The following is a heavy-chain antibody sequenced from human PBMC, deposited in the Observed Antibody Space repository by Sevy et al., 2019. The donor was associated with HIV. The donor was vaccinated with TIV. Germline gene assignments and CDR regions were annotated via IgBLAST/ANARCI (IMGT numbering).Heavy chain of an antibody. CDR2: IYYTGRT. Sequence: SETLSLTCTVSGDSIISNIHYWGWIRQSPGKGLEWIGSIYYTGRTYYSPSLKSRVTVSIDTSKNQFSLKLTSVTAADTAVYYCARESIGAVGDFDHWGQGTLVTVSS. CDR3: ARESIGAVGDFDH. CDR1: GDSIISNIHY. J-gene: IGHJ4*02. D-gene: IGHD6-13*01. V-gene: IGHV4-39*07.